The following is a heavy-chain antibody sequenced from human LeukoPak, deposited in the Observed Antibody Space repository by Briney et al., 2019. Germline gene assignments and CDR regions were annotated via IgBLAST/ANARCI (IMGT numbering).Heavy chain of an antibody. Sequence: SETLSLTCAVYGGSFSGYYWSWIRQPPGKGLEWIGEINHSGSTNYNPSLKSRVTISVDTSKNQFSLKLSSVTAADTAVYYCARVFSDCSSCWGQGTLVTVSS. CDR3: ARVFSDCSSC. CDR1: GGSFSGYY. D-gene: IGHD2-21*02. J-gene: IGHJ4*02. V-gene: IGHV4-34*01. CDR2: INHSGST.